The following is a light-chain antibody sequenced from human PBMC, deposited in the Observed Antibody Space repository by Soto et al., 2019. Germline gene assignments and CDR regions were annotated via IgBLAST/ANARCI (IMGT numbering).Light chain of an antibody. CDR2: DAS. CDR1: QSISSW. J-gene: IGKJ1*01. CDR3: QQYNSYSPT. V-gene: IGKV1-5*01. Sequence: DIQMTQSPSTLSASVGDRVTITCRASQSISSWLAWYQQKPGKAPKLLVYDASSLESGFPSRFSGSGSGTEFTLTISSLQPDDFATYYFQQYNSYSPTFGQGTKVEIK.